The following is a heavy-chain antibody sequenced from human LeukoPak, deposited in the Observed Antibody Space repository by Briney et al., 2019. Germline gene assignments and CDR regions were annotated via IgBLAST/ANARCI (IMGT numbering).Heavy chain of an antibody. J-gene: IGHJ4*02. CDR3: VKDLRDKNSIYTHLD. D-gene: IGHD2/OR15-2a*01. Sequence: GGSRTLSCAASGFTFRTYGIHWVRQAPGMGLEWVTFIRYDGRETYYAESVKGRFSISRDNSKNTAYLHMNSLRVEDTAVYYCVKDLRDKNSIYTHLDWGQGTLVTVSS. CDR2: IRYDGRET. V-gene: IGHV3-30*02. CDR1: GFTFRTYG.